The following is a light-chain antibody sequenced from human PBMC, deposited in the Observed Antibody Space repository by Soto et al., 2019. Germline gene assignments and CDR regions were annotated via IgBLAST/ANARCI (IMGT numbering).Light chain of an antibody. CDR1: QSVITN. CDR3: QHFASSSIT. Sequence: ERVMTQSPATLSVSPGERATLSCRASQSVITNLAWYQQKPGQAPRLLIYGASSRATGIPDRFSGSGSGTDFTLTITRLAPEDFAVYYCQHFASSSITFGQGTRLEI. J-gene: IGKJ5*01. CDR2: GAS. V-gene: IGKV3-20*01.